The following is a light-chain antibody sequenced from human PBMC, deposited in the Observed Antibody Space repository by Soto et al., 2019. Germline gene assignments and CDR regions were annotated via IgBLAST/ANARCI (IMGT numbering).Light chain of an antibody. CDR1: QSVLYNYNNKNY. CDR3: QQYYSTWT. J-gene: IGKJ1*01. CDR2: WAS. V-gene: IGKV4-1*01. Sequence: DIVMIQSPDSLAVSLGEGATINCKSSQSVLYNYNNKNYLAWYQHKPGQPPKLLLYWASTRESGVPDRFSGSGSETDFTLTISSLQAEDVAVYYCQQYYSTWTFGQGTKVEIK.